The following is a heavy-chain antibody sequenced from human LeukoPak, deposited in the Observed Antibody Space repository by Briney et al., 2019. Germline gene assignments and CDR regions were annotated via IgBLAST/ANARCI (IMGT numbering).Heavy chain of an antibody. V-gene: IGHV1-69*13. CDR1: GGTFSSYA. J-gene: IGHJ6*03. Sequence: SVKVSCKASGGTFSSYAISWVRQAPGQGLEWMGGIIPIFGTANYAQKFQGRVTITADESTSTAYMELSSLRSEDTAVYYCARAPTTVTTYYYYYMDVWGKGTTVTVSS. CDR3: ARAPTTVTTYYYYYMDV. CDR2: IIPIFGTA. D-gene: IGHD4-17*01.